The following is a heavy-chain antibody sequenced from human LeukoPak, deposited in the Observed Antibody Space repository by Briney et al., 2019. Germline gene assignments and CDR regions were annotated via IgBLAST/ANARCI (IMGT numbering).Heavy chain of an antibody. J-gene: IGHJ4*02. V-gene: IGHV3-20*04. CDR3: TRDLFPTSSYLDF. CDR2: INWNGGST. Sequence: GGSLRLSCAASGFRFDDYGMSWVRQAPGKGLEWVSGINWNGGSTNYADSVKGRFTISRDNAKNSLNLQMNSLRVEDTAFYYCTRDLFPTSSYLDFWGQGTLVTVSS. D-gene: IGHD2-2*01. CDR1: GFRFDDYG.